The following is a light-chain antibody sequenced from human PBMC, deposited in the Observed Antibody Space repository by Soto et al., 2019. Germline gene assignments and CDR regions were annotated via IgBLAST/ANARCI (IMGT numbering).Light chain of an antibody. CDR1: QSVGTF. CDR2: DAS. CDR3: QHRHNWPQT. Sequence: EVVLTQSPATLSLSPGERATLSCRASQSVGTFLAWYQQKSGQAPRIIIYDASNRASAVPGRFIGTGSGTDFALTIRSVEPEDLAVYYWQHRHNWPQTFRQGTKLDIK. V-gene: IGKV3-11*01. J-gene: IGKJ2*01.